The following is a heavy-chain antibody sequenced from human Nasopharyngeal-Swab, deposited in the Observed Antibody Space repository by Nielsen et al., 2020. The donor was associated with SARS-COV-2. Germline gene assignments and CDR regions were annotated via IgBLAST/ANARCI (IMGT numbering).Heavy chain of an antibody. V-gene: IGHV4-30-4*01. CDR1: GGSISSGDYY. D-gene: IGHD3-9*01. J-gene: IGHJ6*02. Sequence: SENLSLTCTVSGGSISSGDYYWSWIRQPPGKGLEWIGYIYYSGSTYYNPSLKSRVTISVDTSKNQFSLKLSSVTAADTAVYYCARILTGYYKGYYYYGMDVWGQGTTVTVSS. CDR3: ARILTGYYKGYYYYGMDV. CDR2: IYYSGST.